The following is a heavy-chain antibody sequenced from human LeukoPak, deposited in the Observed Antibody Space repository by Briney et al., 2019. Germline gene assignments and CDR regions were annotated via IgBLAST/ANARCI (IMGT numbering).Heavy chain of an antibody. CDR3: ARDGEMATFYFDY. Sequence: GGSLRLSCAASGFTFSSYNVNWVRQAPGKGLEWVSSISSSSSYIYYADSVKGRFTISRDNAKNSLYLQMNSLRAEDTAVYYCARDGEMATFYFDYWGQGTLVTVSS. D-gene: IGHD5-24*01. J-gene: IGHJ4*02. CDR1: GFTFSSYN. CDR2: ISSSSSYI. V-gene: IGHV3-21*01.